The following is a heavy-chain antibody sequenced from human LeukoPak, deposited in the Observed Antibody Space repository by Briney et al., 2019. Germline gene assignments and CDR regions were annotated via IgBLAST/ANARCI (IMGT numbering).Heavy chain of an antibody. CDR3: ARVRYYDILTGYYYYYMDV. CDR2: IYYSGST. Sequence: SETLSLTCTVSGGSISSYYWSWIRQPPGKGLEWIGYIYYSGSTNYNPSLKSRVTISVDTSKNQFSLKLSSVTAADTAVYYCARVRYYDILTGYYYYYMDVWGKGTTVTISS. J-gene: IGHJ6*03. CDR1: GGSISSYY. D-gene: IGHD3-9*01. V-gene: IGHV4-59*01.